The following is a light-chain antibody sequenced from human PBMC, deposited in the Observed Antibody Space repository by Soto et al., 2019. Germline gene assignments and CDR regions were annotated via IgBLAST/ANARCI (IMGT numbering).Light chain of an antibody. CDR1: ESVSSN. CDR3: QQYNNWPPSII. J-gene: IGKJ5*01. Sequence: AMTQSPATLSVSPGERATLSCRASESVSSNLAWYQQRPGQAPRLLIYGASTRATDTPVRFRGSGSGTEFTLTISSLQSEDFAVYYCQQYNNWPPSIIFGQGTRLEIK. CDR2: GAS. V-gene: IGKV3-15*01.